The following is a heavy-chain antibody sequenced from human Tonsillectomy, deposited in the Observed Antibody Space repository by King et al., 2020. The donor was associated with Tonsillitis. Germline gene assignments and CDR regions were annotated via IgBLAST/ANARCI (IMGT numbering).Heavy chain of an antibody. Sequence: VQLVDSGGGVVQPGRSLRLSCAASGFTFSSYGMHWVRQAPGKGLEWVAVIWYDGSNKYYADSVKGRFTISRDNSKNTLYLQMNSLRAEDTAVDYCARDYGDYVGDYYYYYMDVWGKGTTVTVSS. J-gene: IGHJ6*03. CDR2: IWYDGSNK. CDR1: GFTFSSYG. D-gene: IGHD4-17*01. CDR3: ARDYGDYVGDYYYYYMDV. V-gene: IGHV3-33*08.